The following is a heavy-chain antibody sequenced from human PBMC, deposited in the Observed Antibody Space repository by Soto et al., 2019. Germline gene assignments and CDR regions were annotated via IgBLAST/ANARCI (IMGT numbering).Heavy chain of an antibody. Sequence: QVQLQESGPGLVKPSEPLSLTCTVSGGSISSYYWSWIRQPAGKGLEWIGRIYTSGSTNYNPSLKSRVTMSVDTSKNQFSLKLSSVTAADTAVYYCARDRKSYSSGFRYFDLWGRGTLVTVSS. J-gene: IGHJ2*01. D-gene: IGHD6-19*01. CDR2: IYTSGST. CDR1: GGSISSYY. V-gene: IGHV4-4*07. CDR3: ARDRKSYSSGFRYFDL.